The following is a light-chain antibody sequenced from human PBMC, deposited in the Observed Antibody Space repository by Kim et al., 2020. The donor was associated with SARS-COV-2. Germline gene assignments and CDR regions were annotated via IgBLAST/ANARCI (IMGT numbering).Light chain of an antibody. CDR1: QSVSSN. CDR3: QQYNNWPPT. Sequence: EIEMTQSPATLSVSPGERATLSCRASQSVSSNLAWYQQKPGQAPRLLIYGASTRATGIPARFSGSGSGTEFTLTISILQSEDFAVYYCQQYNNWPPTFGQGTKVEIK. J-gene: IGKJ1*01. V-gene: IGKV3-15*01. CDR2: GAS.